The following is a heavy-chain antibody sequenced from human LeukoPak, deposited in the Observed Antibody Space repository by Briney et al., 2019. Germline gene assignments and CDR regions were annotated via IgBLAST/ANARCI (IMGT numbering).Heavy chain of an antibody. D-gene: IGHD2-2*01. CDR1: GFTFSRDW. Sequence: GGSLRLSCAAFGFTFSRDWMHWVRQAPGKGLEWVAVISYDGSNKYYADSVKGRFTISRDNSKNTLYLQMNSLRAEDTAVYYCARAPAADFDYWGQGTLVTVSS. CDR3: ARAPAADFDY. CDR2: ISYDGSNK. V-gene: IGHV3-30*01. J-gene: IGHJ4*02.